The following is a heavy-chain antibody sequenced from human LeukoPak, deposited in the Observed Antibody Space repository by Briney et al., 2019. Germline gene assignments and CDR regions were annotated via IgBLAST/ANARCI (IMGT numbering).Heavy chain of an antibody. J-gene: IGHJ5*02. CDR2: IYYTGIT. CDR1: GGSISSSNYY. V-gene: IGHV4-39*01. CDR3: ATRYSSGWYVNWFDP. Sequence: PSETLSLTCTVSGGSISSSNYYWGWIHQPPGQGLEWIGSIYYTGITYYNPSHKSRVIISIDTPKNPFSLKLSAVTAADTAVYYCATRYSSGWYVNWFDPWGQGTLVTVSS. D-gene: IGHD6-19*01.